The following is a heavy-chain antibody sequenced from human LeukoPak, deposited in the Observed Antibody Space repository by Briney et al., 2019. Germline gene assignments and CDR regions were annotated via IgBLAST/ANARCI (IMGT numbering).Heavy chain of an antibody. V-gene: IGHV1-24*01. CDR1: GYTLTELS. Sequence: ASVKVSCKVSGYTLTELSMHWVRQAPGKGLEWMGGFDPEDGETIYAQKFQGRVTMTEDTSTDTAYMELSSLRSEDTAVYYCATGPKPYYDSSGFSVYYGMDVWGQGTTVTVSS. CDR3: ATGPKPYYDSSGFSVYYGMDV. CDR2: FDPEDGET. J-gene: IGHJ6*02. D-gene: IGHD3-22*01.